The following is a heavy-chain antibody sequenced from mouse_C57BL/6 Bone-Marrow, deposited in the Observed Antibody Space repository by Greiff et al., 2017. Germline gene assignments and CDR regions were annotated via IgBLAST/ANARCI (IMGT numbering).Heavy chain of an antibody. Sequence: EVNLVESGGGLVKPGGSLKLSCAASGFTFSSYAMSWVRQTPEKRLEWVATISDGGSYTYYPDNVKGRFTISRDNAKNNLYLQMSHLKSEDTAMYYCARERLSWFAYWGQGTLVTVSA. D-gene: IGHD1-1*02. V-gene: IGHV5-4*01. CDR1: GFTFSSYA. CDR2: ISDGGSYT. J-gene: IGHJ3*01. CDR3: ARERLSWFAY.